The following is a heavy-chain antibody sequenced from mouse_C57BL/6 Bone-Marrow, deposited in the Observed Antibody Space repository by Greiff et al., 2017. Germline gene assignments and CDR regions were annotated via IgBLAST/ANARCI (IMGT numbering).Heavy chain of an antibody. CDR2: IYPGSGST. D-gene: IGHD3-2*02. CDR3: ARGQRRLQDY. CDR1: GFTFTSYW. J-gene: IGHJ2*01. Sequence: QVQLQQPGAELVKPGASVKMSCTASGFTFTSYWITWVKQRPGQGLEWIGDIYPGSGSTTYNSKFKSKATMTVDTSSSTAYMQLSSLTSEDSAVXYCARGQRRLQDYWGQGTTLTVSS. V-gene: IGHV1-55*01.